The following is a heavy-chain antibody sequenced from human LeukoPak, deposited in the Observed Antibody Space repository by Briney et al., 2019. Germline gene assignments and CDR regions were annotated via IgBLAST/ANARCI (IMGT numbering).Heavy chain of an antibody. V-gene: IGHV3-30*03. CDR3: ARGSISGVNWFDP. Sequence: PGRSLRLSCAASGFSLSSYGMHWVRQAPGKGLEWVAVLSYDGSNEYYGDSVKGRFTISRDNSKNTLYLQMNSLRAEDTAVYYCARGSISGVNWFDPWGQGTLVTVSS. CDR2: LSYDGSNE. J-gene: IGHJ5*02. CDR1: GFSLSSYG. D-gene: IGHD1-20*01.